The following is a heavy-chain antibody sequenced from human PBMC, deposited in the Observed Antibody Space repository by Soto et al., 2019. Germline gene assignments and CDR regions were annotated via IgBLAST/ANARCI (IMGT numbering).Heavy chain of an antibody. V-gene: IGHV1-8*01. CDR1: GYTFTSYD. CDR2: MNPNSGNT. J-gene: IGHJ3*02. D-gene: IGHD3-22*01. Sequence: ASVNVSCKASGYTFTSYDINWVRQATGQGLEWMGWMNPNSGNTGYAQKFQGRVTMTRNTSISTAYMELSSLRSEDTAVYYCARGCAYDSSGYCDNDAFDIWGQGTMVTVSS. CDR3: ARGCAYDSSGYCDNDAFDI.